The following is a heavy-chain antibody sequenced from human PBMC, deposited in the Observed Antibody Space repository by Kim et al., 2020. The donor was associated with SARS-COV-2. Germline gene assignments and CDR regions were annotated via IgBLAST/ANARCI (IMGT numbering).Heavy chain of an antibody. CDR1: GGTFSSYA. J-gene: IGHJ3*02. D-gene: IGHD2-2*01. Sequence: SVKVSCKASGGTFSSYAISWVRQAPGQGLEWMGGIIPIFGTANYAQKFQGRVTITADESTSTAYMELSSLRSEDTAVYYCARGVPAAMDYAFDIWGQGTMVTVSS. CDR3: ARGVPAAMDYAFDI. V-gene: IGHV1-69*13. CDR2: IIPIFGTA.